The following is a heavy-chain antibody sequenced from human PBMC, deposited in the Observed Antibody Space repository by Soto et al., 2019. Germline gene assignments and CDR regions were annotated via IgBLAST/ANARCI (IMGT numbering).Heavy chain of an antibody. CDR2: ISYDGSNK. J-gene: IGHJ6*02. CDR1: GFTFSSYA. D-gene: IGHD3-10*01. CDR3: ARAGALWGSGSYYRNLYYYYYGMDV. Sequence: QVQLVESGGGVVQPGRSLRLSCAASGFTFSSYAMHWVRQAPGKGLEWVAVISYDGSNKYYADSVKGRFTISRDNSKNRLYLQMDSLRGEGTGVYYCARAGALWGSGSYYRNLYYYYYGMDVWGQGTTVTVSS. V-gene: IGHV3-30-3*01.